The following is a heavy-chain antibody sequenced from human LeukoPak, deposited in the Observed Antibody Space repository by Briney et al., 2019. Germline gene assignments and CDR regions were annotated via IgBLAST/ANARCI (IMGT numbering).Heavy chain of an antibody. D-gene: IGHD1-7*01. CDR1: GHFISSYY. CDR2: INYSGST. CDR3: ARHWVGTSTTYYYYRMDV. V-gene: IGHV4-59*08. Sequence: PSETLSLTCTVSGHFISSYYWRWIRQPPGKGLEWISYINYSGSTNYNPSCKSRIHIPVYTSKNQFSLKLNSVNAADTAVYYCARHWVGTSTTYYYYRMDVWGQGTTVTVSS. J-gene: IGHJ6*02.